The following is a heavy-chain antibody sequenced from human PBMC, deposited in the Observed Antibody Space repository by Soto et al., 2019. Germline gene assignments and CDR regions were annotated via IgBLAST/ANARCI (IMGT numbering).Heavy chain of an antibody. CDR1: GGSFSGYY. V-gene: IGHV4-34*01. Sequence: QVQLQQWGAGLLKPSETLSLTCAVYGGSFSGYYWSWIRQPPGKGLEWIGEINHSGRTNYNPSLKSRVTVSVDTSKNQFSLKLSSVTAADTAVYYCARGIRTYAFDIWGQGTMVTVSS. CDR3: ARGIRTYAFDI. CDR2: INHSGRT. J-gene: IGHJ3*02.